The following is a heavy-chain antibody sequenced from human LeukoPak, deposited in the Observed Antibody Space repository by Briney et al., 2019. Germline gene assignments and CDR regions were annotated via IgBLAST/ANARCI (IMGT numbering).Heavy chain of an antibody. CDR2: INHSGST. CDR3: ARGRLGFWSGYYCNWFDP. D-gene: IGHD3-3*01. J-gene: IGHJ5*02. V-gene: IGHV4-34*01. Sequence: SSETLSLTCAVYGGSFSGYYWSWIRQPPGKGLEWIGEINHSGSTNYNPSLKSRVTISVDTSKNQFSLKLSSVTAADTAVYYCARGRLGFWSGYYCNWFDPWGQGTLVTVSS. CDR1: GGSFSGYY.